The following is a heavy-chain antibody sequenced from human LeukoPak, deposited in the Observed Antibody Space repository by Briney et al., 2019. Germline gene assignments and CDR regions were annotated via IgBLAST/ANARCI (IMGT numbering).Heavy chain of an antibody. D-gene: IGHD6-19*01. Sequence: GGSLRLSCAASGFTFSSYAMNWVRQTPGKGLEWVSGISGSGGSTYYADSVKGRFTISRDNSKNTLHLQMNSLRAEDTAVYYCAKEVVAVAGLDYWGQGTLVTVSS. CDR3: AKEVVAVAGLDY. J-gene: IGHJ4*02. CDR2: ISGSGGST. V-gene: IGHV3-23*01. CDR1: GFTFSSYA.